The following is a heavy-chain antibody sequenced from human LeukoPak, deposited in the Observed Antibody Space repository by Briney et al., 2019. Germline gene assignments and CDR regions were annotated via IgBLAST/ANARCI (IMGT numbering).Heavy chain of an antibody. D-gene: IGHD1-26*01. V-gene: IGHV3-74*01. J-gene: IGHJ4*02. CDR3: ARVLVGVTRPGFDS. CDR2: INSDGRDT. Sequence: PGGSLRLSCAGSGFTFSSYWMRWVRQTPGKGVVWVSRINSDGRDTNYADSVKGGVTISRDNAKNTLYMQMNSLRAEDTAVYYCARVLVGVTRPGFDSWGQGTLVTVSS. CDR1: GFTFSSYW.